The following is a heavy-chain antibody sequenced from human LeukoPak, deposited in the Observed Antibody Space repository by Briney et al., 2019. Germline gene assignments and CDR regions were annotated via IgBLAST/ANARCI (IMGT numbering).Heavy chain of an antibody. CDR3: ARENVYYYESGGYYYVDY. J-gene: IGHJ4*02. Sequence: PGGSLRLSCAASGFTFSSYAMSWVRQAPGKGLEWVSAISGSGGSTYYADSVKGRFTISRDNSKNTLFLQMNSLRAEDTAVYYCARENVYYYESGGYYYVDYWGQGTLVTVSS. V-gene: IGHV3-23*01. CDR1: GFTFSSYA. D-gene: IGHD3-22*01. CDR2: ISGSGGST.